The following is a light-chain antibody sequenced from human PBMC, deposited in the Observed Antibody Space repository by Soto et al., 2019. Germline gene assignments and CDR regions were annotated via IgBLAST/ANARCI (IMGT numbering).Light chain of an antibody. CDR3: QQARSFPLT. CDR2: SAS. V-gene: IGKV1-12*01. CDR1: EAISSW. J-gene: IGKJ4*01. Sequence: EIKMTQSPSSVSASVGDRVTITCRASEAISSWLAWYQQKPGRAPKLLIYSASSLQNGAPSRFTGSGSGTDFTLTITSLQPDDTAIYYCQQARSFPLTFGGGTKVDIK.